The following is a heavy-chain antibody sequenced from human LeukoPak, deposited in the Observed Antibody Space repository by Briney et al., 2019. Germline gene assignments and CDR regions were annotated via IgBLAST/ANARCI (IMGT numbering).Heavy chain of an antibody. CDR1: GFTFSSYA. CDR3: AKFDGLPWFGELSNLDY. J-gene: IGHJ4*02. D-gene: IGHD3-10*01. CDR2: ISGSGGST. Sequence: AGGSLRLSCAASGFTFSSYAMSWVRQAPGKGLEWVSAISGSGGSTYYADSVKGRFTISRDNSKNTLYLQMNSLRAEDTAVYYCAKFDGLPWFGELSNLDYWGQGTLVTVSS. V-gene: IGHV3-23*01.